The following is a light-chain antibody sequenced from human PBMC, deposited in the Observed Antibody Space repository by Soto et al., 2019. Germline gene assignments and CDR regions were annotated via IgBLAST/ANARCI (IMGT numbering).Light chain of an antibody. CDR1: QSVLYSSNNKNY. CDR2: WAS. Sequence: DIVMTQSPDSLAVSLGERATINCKSSQSVLYSSNNKNYLAWYQQRPGQPPNLLIYWASTRESGVPDRFSGSGSWTDFTLTISSLQAEDVANYYYQQYFSFPWTFGQGTKVEIK. V-gene: IGKV4-1*01. J-gene: IGKJ1*01. CDR3: QQYFSFPWT.